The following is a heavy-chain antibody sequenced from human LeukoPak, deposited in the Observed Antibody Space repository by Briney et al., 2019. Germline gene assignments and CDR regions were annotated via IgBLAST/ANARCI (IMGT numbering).Heavy chain of an antibody. CDR3: ARDADPFNAFDI. J-gene: IGHJ3*02. CDR2: ISSNGGST. CDR1: GFTFSTYA. Sequence: PGGSLRLSCAASGFTFSTYAMSWVRQAPGKGLEYVSAISSNGGSTYYANSVKGRFTISRDNSKNTLYLQMGSLRAEDMAVYHCARDADPFNAFDIWGQGTMVTVSS. V-gene: IGHV3-64*01.